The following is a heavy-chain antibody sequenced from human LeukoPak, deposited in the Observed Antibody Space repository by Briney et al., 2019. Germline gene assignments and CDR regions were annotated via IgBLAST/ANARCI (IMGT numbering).Heavy chain of an antibody. D-gene: IGHD3-10*01. CDR1: GYTFSDYY. V-gene: IGHV1-2*02. J-gene: IGHJ4*02. CDR2: INPNSGYT. CDR3: ARGDTMVRGLISDY. Sequence: ASVKVSCKASGYTFSDYYLHWVRQAPGQGLEYMGWINPNSGYTKYSQSFQGRVTMTRDTSISTAYMELSRLISDDTAVYYCARGDTMVRGLISDYWGQGTPVTVSS.